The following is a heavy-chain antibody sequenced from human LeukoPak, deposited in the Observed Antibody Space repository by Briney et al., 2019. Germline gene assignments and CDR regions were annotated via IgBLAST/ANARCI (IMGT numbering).Heavy chain of an antibody. Sequence: PGGSLRLSCAASGFTVSSSYMSWVRQAPGKGLEWVSVFYSGGKTYYTDSVKGRFTISRDNSKNTLYLQMNSLRAEDTAVYYCARVDYYDSRNWFDPWGQGTLVTVSS. CDR2: FYSGGKT. CDR3: ARVDYYDSRNWFDP. D-gene: IGHD3-22*01. J-gene: IGHJ5*02. V-gene: IGHV3-53*01. CDR1: GFTVSSSY.